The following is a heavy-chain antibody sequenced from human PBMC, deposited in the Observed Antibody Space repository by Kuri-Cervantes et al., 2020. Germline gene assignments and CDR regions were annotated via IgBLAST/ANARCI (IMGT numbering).Heavy chain of an antibody. V-gene: IGHV3-30*18. D-gene: IGHD3-22*01. CDR1: GFPFSSYG. Sequence: GGSLRPSCAASGFPFSSYGMHWVRQAPGKGLEWVEVISYDGSNKYYADSVKGRFTISRDNSKNTLYLQMNSLRAEDTAVYYCAKAKGSYYDSSGYTVDYWGQGTLVTVSS. CDR3: AKAKGSYYDSSGYTVDY. CDR2: ISYDGSNK. J-gene: IGHJ4*02.